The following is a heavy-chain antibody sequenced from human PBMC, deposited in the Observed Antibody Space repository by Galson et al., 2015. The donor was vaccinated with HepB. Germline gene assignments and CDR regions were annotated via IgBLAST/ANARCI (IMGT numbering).Heavy chain of an antibody. V-gene: IGHV3-9*01. CDR2: ISWDSGNI. CDR1: GFTFDDFA. J-gene: IGHJ6*02. Sequence: SLRLSCATSGFTFDDFAMHWVRQAPGKGLEWVSSISWDSGNIAFADSVRGRFTVSRDNAKKSLYLQMNSLRAEDTALYYCATGMVKYFHYGMDVWGLGTTVTVSS. CDR3: ATGMVKYFHYGMDV. D-gene: IGHD3-22*01.